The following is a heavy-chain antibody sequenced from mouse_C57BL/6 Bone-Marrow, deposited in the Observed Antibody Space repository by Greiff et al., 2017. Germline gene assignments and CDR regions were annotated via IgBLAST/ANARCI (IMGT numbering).Heavy chain of an antibody. CDR2: ISDGGSYT. Sequence: DVMLVESGGGLVQPGGSLKLSCAASGFTFSSYAMSWVRQTPEKRLEWVATISDGGSYTYYPDYVKGRFTISRDNAKNNLYLQMGHLKSEDTAMYYCARDEGYYSNYEGFAWFAYWGQGTLVTVSA. V-gene: IGHV5-4*01. CDR3: ARDEGYYSNYEGFAWFAY. CDR1: GFTFSSYA. J-gene: IGHJ3*01. D-gene: IGHD2-5*01.